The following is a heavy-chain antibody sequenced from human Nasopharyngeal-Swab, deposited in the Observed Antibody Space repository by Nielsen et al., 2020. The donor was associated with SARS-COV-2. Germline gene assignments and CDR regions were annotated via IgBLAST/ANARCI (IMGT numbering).Heavy chain of an antibody. CDR2: IYYSGST. Sequence: SETLSLTCTVSGGSISSSSYYWGWIRQPPGKGLEWLGSIYYSGSTYYNPSLKSRVTISVDTSKNQFSLKLGSVTAADTAVYYCARERGRGGIWNYYYYYMDVWGKGTTVTVSS. CDR3: ARERGRGGIWNYYYYYMDV. CDR1: GGSISSSSYY. J-gene: IGHJ6*03. D-gene: IGHD3-10*01. V-gene: IGHV4-39*07.